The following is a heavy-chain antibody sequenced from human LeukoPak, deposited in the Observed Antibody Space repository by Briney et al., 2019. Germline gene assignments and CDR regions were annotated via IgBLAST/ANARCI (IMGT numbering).Heavy chain of an antibody. D-gene: IGHD1-7*01. J-gene: IGHJ6*03. CDR1: GGTFSSYT. CDR3: ARRAVNYLGDYYYMDV. V-gene: IGHV1-69*02. CDR2: IIPILGIA. Sequence: SVKVSCKASGGTFSSYTISWVRQAPGQGLEWMGRIIPILGIASYAQKFQGRVTITADKSTSTAYMELSSLRSEDTAVYYCARRAVNYLGDYYYMDVWGKGTTVTVSS.